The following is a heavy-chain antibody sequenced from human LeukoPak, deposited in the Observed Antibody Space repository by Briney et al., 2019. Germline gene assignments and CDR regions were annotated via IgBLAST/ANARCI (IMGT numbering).Heavy chain of an antibody. CDR2: ITSRRGYM. J-gene: IGHJ4*02. D-gene: IGHD2-21*01. Sequence: GGSLRLSCAASGFTFTSYDMNWLRQAPGKGLERVSSITSRRGYMYYADSVKGRFTISRDNAKKSLYLRMNSLRAEDTAVYYCARGGESSVNDYWGQGTLVTVSS. CDR1: GFTFTSYD. V-gene: IGHV3-21*01. CDR3: ARGGESSVNDY.